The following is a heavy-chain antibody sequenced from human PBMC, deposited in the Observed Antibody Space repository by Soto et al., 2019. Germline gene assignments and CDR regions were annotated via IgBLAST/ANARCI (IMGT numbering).Heavy chain of an antibody. CDR3: ARSASGSSGYYSYYYYGMDV. CDR1: GFTFSSYG. V-gene: IGHV3-33*01. Sequence: GGSLRLSCAASGFTFSSYGMHWVRQAPGKGLEWVAVIWYDGSNKYYADSVKGRFTISRDNSKNTLYLQMNSLRAEDTAVYYCARSASGSSGYYSYYYYGMDVWGQGTTVTVSS. J-gene: IGHJ6*02. CDR2: IWYDGSNK. D-gene: IGHD3-22*01.